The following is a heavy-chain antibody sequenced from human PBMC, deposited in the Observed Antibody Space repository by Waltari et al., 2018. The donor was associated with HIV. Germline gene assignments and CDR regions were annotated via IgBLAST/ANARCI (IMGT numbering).Heavy chain of an antibody. Sequence: QESGPGLVKPSETLSLTCTVSGYSISSGYYWGWIRQPPGKGLEWNGSIYHSGSTYYNPSLKRRVTISVDTSKNQFSLKLSSVTAADTAVYYCAREMSYYDFWSGYYRGVGDYWGQGTLVTVSS. CDR2: IYHSGST. CDR1: GYSISSGYY. J-gene: IGHJ4*02. V-gene: IGHV4-38-2*02. CDR3: AREMSYYDFWSGYYRGVGDY. D-gene: IGHD3-3*01.